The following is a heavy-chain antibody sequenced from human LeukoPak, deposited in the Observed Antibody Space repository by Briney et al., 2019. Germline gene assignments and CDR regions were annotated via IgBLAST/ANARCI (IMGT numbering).Heavy chain of an antibody. CDR1: GFTFSSYW. CDR3: ARDRDCSSTSCYVEDDAFDI. Sequence: GGSLRLSCAASGFTFSSYWMSWVRQAPGKGLEWVANIKQDGSEKYYVDSVKGRFTISRDNAKNPLYLQMNSLRAEDTAVYYCARDRDCSSTSCYVEDDAFDIWGQGTMVTVSS. D-gene: IGHD2-2*01. V-gene: IGHV3-7*01. CDR2: IKQDGSEK. J-gene: IGHJ3*02.